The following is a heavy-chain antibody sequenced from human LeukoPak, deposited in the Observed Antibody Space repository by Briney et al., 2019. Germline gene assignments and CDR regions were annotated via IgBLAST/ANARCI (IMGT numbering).Heavy chain of an antibody. V-gene: IGHV3-23*01. D-gene: IGHD3-22*01. J-gene: IGHJ3*02. CDR2: ISGSGGST. CDR1: GFTFSSYG. CDR3: AKARITMIVVVIPDAFDI. Sequence: GGSLRLSCAASGFTFSSYGMSWVRQAPGKGLEWVSAISGSGGSTYYADSVKGRFTISRDNSKNTLYLQMNSLRAEDTAVYYCAKARITMIVVVIPDAFDIWGQGTMVTVSS.